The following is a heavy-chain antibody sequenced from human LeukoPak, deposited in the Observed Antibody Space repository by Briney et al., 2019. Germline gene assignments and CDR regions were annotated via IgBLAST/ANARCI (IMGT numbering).Heavy chain of an antibody. Sequence: GGSLSLSCAASGFTFSSYSMNLVRQAPGKGLEWASSISSSSSYIYYADSVKGRFTISRDNAKNSLYLQMNSLRAEDTAVYYCARPITIFGVVGDDYWGQGTLVTVSS. CDR2: ISSSSSYI. J-gene: IGHJ4*02. V-gene: IGHV3-21*01. D-gene: IGHD3-3*01. CDR1: GFTFSSYS. CDR3: ARPITIFGVVGDDY.